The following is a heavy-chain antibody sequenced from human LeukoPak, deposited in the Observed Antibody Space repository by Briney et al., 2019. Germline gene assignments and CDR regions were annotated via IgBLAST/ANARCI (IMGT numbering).Heavy chain of an antibody. J-gene: IGHJ4*02. CDR1: TFTFSNYW. D-gene: IGHD6-13*01. CDR2: INIDGRSI. CDR3: ARVPATGTAFDD. Sequence: GGSLRLSCAASTFTFSNYWMHWVRQAPGNGLVWVSRINIDGRSISYADSVKGRFTISRDNAKNTLYLQMNSLRAEDTAVYYCARVPATGTAFDDWGQGTLVTVSS. V-gene: IGHV3-74*01.